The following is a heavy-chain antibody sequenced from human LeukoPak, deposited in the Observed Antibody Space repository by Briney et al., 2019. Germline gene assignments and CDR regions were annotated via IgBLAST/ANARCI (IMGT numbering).Heavy chain of an antibody. CDR3: ARDGPGYSSFL. D-gene: IGHD6-19*01. CDR1: GGSFSVYY. CDR2: INHSGST. Sequence: SETLSLTCAVYGGSFSVYYWSWIRQPPGKGLEYIGEINHSGSTNYNPSLKSRVTISADTSKNQFSLILRSVTAADTAVYYCARDGPGYSSFLWGQGTLVSVSS. V-gene: IGHV4-34*01. J-gene: IGHJ4*02.